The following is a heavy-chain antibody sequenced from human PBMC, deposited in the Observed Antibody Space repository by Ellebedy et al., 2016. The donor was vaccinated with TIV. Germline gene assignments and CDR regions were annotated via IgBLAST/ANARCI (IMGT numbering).Heavy chain of an antibody. CDR1: GGSISNYY. Sequence: SETLSLTCTVSGGSISNYYWSWIRQPPGKGLECIGYVHYSGRTYYNPSLKSRVTISVDTSKNQVYLKLRSMTAADTAMYYCARDVTGYGDLNAFDIWGQGAMVTVSS. J-gene: IGHJ3*02. V-gene: IGHV4-59*01. CDR2: VHYSGRT. D-gene: IGHD4-17*01. CDR3: ARDVTGYGDLNAFDI.